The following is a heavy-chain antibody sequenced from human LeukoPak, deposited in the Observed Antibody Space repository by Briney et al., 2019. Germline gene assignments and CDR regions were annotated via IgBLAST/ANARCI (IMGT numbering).Heavy chain of an antibody. CDR2: IKSKTDGGTT. J-gene: IGHJ4*02. D-gene: IGHD3-3*01. V-gene: IGHV3-15*01. CDR3: TTVPTKRSIFGVVQYYFDY. CDR1: GFTFSNAW. Sequence: GGSLRPSCAASGFTFSNAWMSWVRQAPGKGLEWVGRIKSKTDGGTTDYAAPVKGRFTISRDDSKNTLYLQMNSLKTEDTAVYYCTTVPTKRSIFGVVQYYFDYWGQGTLVTVSS.